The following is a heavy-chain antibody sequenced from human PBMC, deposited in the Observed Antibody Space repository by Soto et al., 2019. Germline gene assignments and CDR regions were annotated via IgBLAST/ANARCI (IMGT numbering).Heavy chain of an antibody. V-gene: IGHV1-8*01. CDR1: GYTFTSYD. D-gene: IGHD1-26*01. CDR2: MNPNSGNT. CDR3: AREPNFTAGRGNWFEP. Sequence: QVQLVQSGAEVKKPGASVKVSCKASGYTFTSYDINWVRQATGQGLEWMGWMNPNSGNTGYAQKFQGRVTMTRNTSKNKAHMEPNSLGTEDKAVYYWAREPNFTAGRGNWFEPWGQGTLVTVSS. J-gene: IGHJ5*02.